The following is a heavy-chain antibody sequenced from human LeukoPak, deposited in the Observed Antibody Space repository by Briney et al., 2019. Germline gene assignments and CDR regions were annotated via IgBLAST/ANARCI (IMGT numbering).Heavy chain of an antibody. J-gene: IGHJ6*02. D-gene: IGHD6-19*01. CDR3: ARDGSGWSLYYYYYGMDV. CDR1: GFTFSSYG. CDR2: IWYDGSNK. V-gene: IGHV3-33*01. Sequence: GGSLRLSCAASGFTFSSYGMHWVRQAPGKGLEWVAVIWYDGSNKYYADSVKGRFTISRDNSKSTLYLQMNSLRAEDTAVYYCARDGSGWSLYYYYYGMDVWGQGTTVTVSS.